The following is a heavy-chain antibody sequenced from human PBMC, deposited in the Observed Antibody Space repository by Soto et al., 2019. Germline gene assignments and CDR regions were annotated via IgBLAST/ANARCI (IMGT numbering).Heavy chain of an antibody. Sequence: GGSLRLSCAASGFTFSSYGMHWVRQAPGKGLEWVAVIWYDGSNKYYADSVKGRFTISRDNSKNTLYLQMNSLRAEDTAVYYCARVLGDYYYYYYMDVWDKGTTVTVSS. J-gene: IGHJ6*03. V-gene: IGHV3-33*01. CDR2: IWYDGSNK. CDR1: GFTFSSYG. D-gene: IGHD2-21*02. CDR3: ARVLGDYYYYYYMDV.